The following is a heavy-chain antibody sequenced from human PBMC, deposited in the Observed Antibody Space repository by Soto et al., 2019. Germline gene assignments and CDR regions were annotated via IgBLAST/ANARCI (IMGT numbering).Heavy chain of an antibody. D-gene: IGHD3-9*01. J-gene: IGHJ5*02. CDR2: IYYSGST. CDR3: GRDEKGERYYDSLTGYYMGGNWFDP. CDR1: GGSISSGGYY. Sequence: PSETLSLTCTVSGGSISSGGYYWSRLRQHPGKGLEWIGYIYYSGSTYYNPAFKRRVTISVDTSKNQFSLKLSSVTAADTAVYDCGRDEKGERYYDSLTGYYMGGNWFDPWGQGTLVTVSS. V-gene: IGHV4-31*03.